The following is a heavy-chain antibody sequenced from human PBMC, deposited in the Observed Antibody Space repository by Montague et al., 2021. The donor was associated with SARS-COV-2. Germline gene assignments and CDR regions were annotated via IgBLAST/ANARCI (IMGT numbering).Heavy chain of an antibody. CDR2: INRSGST. CDR3: ASPGLGFCNGGSCFSTLDF. J-gene: IGHJ4*01. Sequence: SETLSLTCAVYGGSFSGYYWSWIRQPPGKGLEWIGEINRSGSTNYTPSLKSRVAISLATSKNQFSLNLDSVTAADTAVYYCASPGLGFCNGGSCFSTLDFWGHGILVTVSS. CDR1: GGSFSGYY. V-gene: IGHV4-34*01. D-gene: IGHD2-15*01.